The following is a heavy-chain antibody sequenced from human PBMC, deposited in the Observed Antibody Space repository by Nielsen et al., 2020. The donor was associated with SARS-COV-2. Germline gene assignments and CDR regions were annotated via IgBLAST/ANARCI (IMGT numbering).Heavy chain of an antibody. J-gene: IGHJ4*02. V-gene: IGHV3-23*01. D-gene: IGHD6-19*01. Sequence: GESLKISCAASGFTFSSYAMTWVRQAPGKGLEWVSSISGSGGSTYYADSVKGRITISRDTSKNTLYLQMNSLRAEDTAVYYCARDEWLGQDYWGQGTLVTVSS. CDR1: GFTFSSYA. CDR3: ARDEWLGQDY. CDR2: ISGSGGST.